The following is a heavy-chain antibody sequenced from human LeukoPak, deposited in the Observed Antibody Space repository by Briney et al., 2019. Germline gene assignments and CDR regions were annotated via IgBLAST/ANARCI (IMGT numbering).Heavy chain of an antibody. J-gene: IGHJ4*02. CDR1: GYTFTRYG. CDR3: ARDLAVATLPTFDY. V-gene: IGHV1-18*01. CDR2: ISGYNGNT. D-gene: IGHD6-19*01. Sequence: ASVKVSCKASGYTFTRYGISWVRQAPGQGLEWMGWISGYNGNTNYAQKFQGRVTMTTGTSTSTAYMELRSLRSDDTAVYYCARDLAVATLPTFDYWGQGILVTVSS.